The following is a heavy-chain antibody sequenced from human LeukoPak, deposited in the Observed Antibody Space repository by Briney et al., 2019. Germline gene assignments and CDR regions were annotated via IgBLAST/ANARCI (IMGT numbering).Heavy chain of an antibody. CDR3: ARDGINVGADAFDI. CDR2: IYYSGST. Sequence: SETLSLTCTVSGGSISSYYWSWIRQPPGKGLEWIGYIYYSGSTNYNPSLKSRVTISVDTSKNQFSLKLSSVTAADTAVYYCARDGINVGADAFDIWGQGTMVTVSS. J-gene: IGHJ3*02. D-gene: IGHD1-26*01. V-gene: IGHV4-59*01. CDR1: GGSISSYY.